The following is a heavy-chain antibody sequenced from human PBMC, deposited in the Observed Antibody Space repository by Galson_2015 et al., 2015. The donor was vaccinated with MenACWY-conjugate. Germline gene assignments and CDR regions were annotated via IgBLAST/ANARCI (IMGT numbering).Heavy chain of an antibody. Sequence: SLRLSCAASGSTFSFYAMSWVRQAPGKGLEWVSVISGSGGSTDYADSVKGRFSISRDNAKNTLYLQMNSLRAEDTAVYYCAKDHISFFYGGGYHYSGMDVWGQGTTVTVSS. CDR2: ISGSGGST. CDR3: AKDHISFFYGGGYHYSGMDV. D-gene: IGHD4-23*01. V-gene: IGHV3-23*01. J-gene: IGHJ6*02. CDR1: GSTFSFYA.